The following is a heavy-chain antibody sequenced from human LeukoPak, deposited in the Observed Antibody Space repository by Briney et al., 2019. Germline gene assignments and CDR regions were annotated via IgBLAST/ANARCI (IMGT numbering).Heavy chain of an antibody. CDR2: IRYDGSNK. Sequence: GGSLRLSCAASGFTFSSYGMHWGRQAPGKGLEWVAFIRYDGSNKYYADSVKGRFPISRDNSKNTLYLQMNSLRAEDTAVYYCAKDWGLWFGESTPGYWGQGTLVTVSS. D-gene: IGHD3-10*01. J-gene: IGHJ4*02. CDR3: AKDWGLWFGESTPGY. CDR1: GFTFSSYG. V-gene: IGHV3-30*02.